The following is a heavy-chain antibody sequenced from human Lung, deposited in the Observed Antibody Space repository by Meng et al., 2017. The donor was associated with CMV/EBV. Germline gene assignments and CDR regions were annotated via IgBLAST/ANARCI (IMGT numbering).Heavy chain of an antibody. CDR1: GFIFDDHA. J-gene: IGHJ4*02. V-gene: IGHV3-9*01. CDR2: ISWNSGNI. Sequence: SLKISCAASGFIFDDHAMHWVRQAPGKGLEWVSSISWNSGNIAYAASVKGRFTISRDNANNSLFLQMNSLSPEDTALYYCVKGGLALHWWGQGTLVTVSS. D-gene: IGHD3-16*01. CDR3: VKGGLALHW.